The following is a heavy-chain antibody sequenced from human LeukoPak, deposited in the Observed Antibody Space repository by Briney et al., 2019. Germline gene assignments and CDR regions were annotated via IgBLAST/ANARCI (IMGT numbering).Heavy chain of an antibody. Sequence: PSETLSLTCTVPGGSISSSSYYWGWIRQPPGKGLEWIGSIYYSGSTYYNPSLKSRVTISVDTSKNQFSLKLSSVTAADTAVYYCARHPRVVGARGFFDYWGQGTLVTVSS. D-gene: IGHD1-26*01. J-gene: IGHJ4*02. CDR3: ARHPRVVGARGFFDY. CDR1: GGSISSSSYY. CDR2: IYYSGST. V-gene: IGHV4-39*01.